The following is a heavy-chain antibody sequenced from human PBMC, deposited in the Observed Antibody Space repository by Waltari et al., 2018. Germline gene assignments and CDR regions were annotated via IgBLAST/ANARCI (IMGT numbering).Heavy chain of an antibody. CDR1: GFTLSTYS. Sequence: EVQLVESGGGLVKPGGSLRLSCAASGFTLSTYSMNWVRQAPGKGLGWVSSISILSDIYYVDSVKGRFTISRDNAKNSLYLQMNSLRAVDTAVYYCGRDVYGDYVGGGGGAFDIWGQGTMVTVSS. CDR2: ISILSDI. CDR3: GRDVYGDYVGGGGGAFDI. V-gene: IGHV3-21*01. J-gene: IGHJ3*02. D-gene: IGHD4-17*01.